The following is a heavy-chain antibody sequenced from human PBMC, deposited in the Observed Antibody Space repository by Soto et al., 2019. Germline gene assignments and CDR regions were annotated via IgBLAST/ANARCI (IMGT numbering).Heavy chain of an antibody. D-gene: IGHD6-19*01. Sequence: ESLKISCKPSRYSFTSYCIGWVRQMPSKGLEWMGIIYPADSDTRYSPSFQCQFTISADKSISTAYLHRRSLKASDPAMYYCARHHCSGWYSKTYYYGMDGWGQGTTVGVSS. CDR3: ARHHCSGWYSKTYYYGMDG. J-gene: IGHJ6*01. CDR2: IYPADSDT. V-gene: IGHV5-51*01. CDR1: RYSFTSYC.